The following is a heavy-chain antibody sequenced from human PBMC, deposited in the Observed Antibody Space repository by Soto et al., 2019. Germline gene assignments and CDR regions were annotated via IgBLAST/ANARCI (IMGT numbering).Heavy chain of an antibody. CDR3: ARGRSSAPDRRGIGYYGLDV. Sequence: QVQLQQWGAEVLKPSETLSLTCVVNGGSFSGYYWTWIRQPPGKGLEWIGDINHSGITDSNPSLESRVTISVDMSKNQFSLRVNSVTAADTAVYYCARGRSSAPDRRGIGYYGLDVWGQGTTVTVSS. CDR2: INHSGIT. J-gene: IGHJ6*02. CDR1: GGSFSGYY. V-gene: IGHV4-34*01. D-gene: IGHD3-3*01.